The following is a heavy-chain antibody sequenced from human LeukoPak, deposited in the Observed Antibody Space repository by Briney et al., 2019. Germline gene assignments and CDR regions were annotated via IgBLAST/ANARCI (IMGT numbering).Heavy chain of an antibody. V-gene: IGHV3-11*04. CDR1: GFTFSDYY. CDR2: ISSSGSTI. J-gene: IGHJ4*02. Sequence: GGSLRLSCAASGFTFSDYYMSWIRQAPGKGLEWVSYISSSGSTIYYADSVKGRFTISRDNAKNSLYLQMNSLRAEDTAVYHCASSDFGVVMGFDYWGQGTLVTVSS. D-gene: IGHD3-3*01. CDR3: ASSDFGVVMGFDY.